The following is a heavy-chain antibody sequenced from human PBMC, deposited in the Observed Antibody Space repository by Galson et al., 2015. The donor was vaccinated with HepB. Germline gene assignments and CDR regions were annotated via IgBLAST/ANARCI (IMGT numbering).Heavy chain of an antibody. CDR2: ISGSGGST. CDR3: ANAYYYDKGDYYGMDV. D-gene: IGHD3-22*01. V-gene: IGHV3-23*01. Sequence: SLRLSCAASGFTFSSYAMSWVRQAPGKGLEWVSAISGSGGSTYYADSVKGRFTISRDNSKNTLYLQMNSLRAEDTAVYYCANAYYYDKGDYYGMDVWGQGTTVTVSS. CDR1: GFTFSSYA. J-gene: IGHJ6*02.